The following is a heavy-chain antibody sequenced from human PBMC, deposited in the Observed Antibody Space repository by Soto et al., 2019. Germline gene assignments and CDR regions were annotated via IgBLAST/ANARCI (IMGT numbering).Heavy chain of an antibody. D-gene: IGHD3-9*01. J-gene: IGHJ4*02. Sequence: ASVKVSCKASAYIMTRNCFDRVCRPPGQELEWMGCINVCNGNTKYAQQLQVRVTLTTDTSTSTAYMDLRSLRSDDTAVCDCACLSCAGSRYLHDYWAQGSLV. CDR3: ACLSCAGSRYLHDY. CDR1: AYIMTRNC. V-gene: IGHV1-18*04. CDR2: INVCNGNT.